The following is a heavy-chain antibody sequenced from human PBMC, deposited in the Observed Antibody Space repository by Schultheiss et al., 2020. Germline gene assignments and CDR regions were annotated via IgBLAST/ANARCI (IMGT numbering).Heavy chain of an antibody. D-gene: IGHD2-2*02. CDR1: GFTFSSYA. Sequence: GESLKISCAASGFTFSSYAMHWVRQAPGKGLEWVAVISYDGSNKYYADSVKGRFTISRDNSKNTLYLQMNSLRAEDTAVYYCARDIHQYCSSTSCYSSLGYWGQGTLVTVSS. V-gene: IGHV3-30-3*01. CDR2: ISYDGSNK. CDR3: ARDIHQYCSSTSCYSSLGY. J-gene: IGHJ4*02.